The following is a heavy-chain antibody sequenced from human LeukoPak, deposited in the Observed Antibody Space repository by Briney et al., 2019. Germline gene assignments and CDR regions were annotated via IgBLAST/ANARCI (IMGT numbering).Heavy chain of an antibody. CDR1: GYSFTNYR. CDR3: ARWGGYCTGGSCYPLYYFDS. CDR2: IDPGDSDT. D-gene: IGHD2-15*01. Sequence: GESLKISWKGSGYSFTNYRIGLVRQMPGKGLEWMGIIDPGDSDTTYSPSFRGQRTISADKSINTASLQWNSLKASDTAMYYCARWGGYCTGGSCYPLYYFDSWGQGTLVTVSS. V-gene: IGHV5-51*01. J-gene: IGHJ4*02.